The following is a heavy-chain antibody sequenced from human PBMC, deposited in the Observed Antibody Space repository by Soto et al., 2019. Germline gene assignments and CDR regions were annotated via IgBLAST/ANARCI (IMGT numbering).Heavy chain of an antibody. J-gene: IGHJ6*02. V-gene: IGHV1-18*04. CDR2: ISAYNGNT. Sequence: ASVKVSCKASGYTFTSYGISWVRQAPGQGLEWMGWISAYNGNTNYAQKLQGRVTMTTDTSTSTAYMELRSLRSDDTAVYYCARDLVHSRRITIFGVVSNQPYYYYGMDVWGQGTTVTVYS. CDR1: GYTFTSYG. CDR3: ARDLVHSRRITIFGVVSNQPYYYYGMDV. D-gene: IGHD3-3*01.